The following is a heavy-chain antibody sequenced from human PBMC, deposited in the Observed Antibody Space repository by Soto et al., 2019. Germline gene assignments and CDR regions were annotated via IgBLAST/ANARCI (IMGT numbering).Heavy chain of an antibody. CDR3: AKGPAIVLVPAAMTYYCGLDV. Sequence: QVQLVESGGGVVQPGRSLRLSCAASGFTFSSYGMHWVRQAPGKGLEWVAVISYDGSNKYYADSVKGRFTISRDNSKNTLYLQMTSLRAGGTALYYCAKGPAIVLVPAAMTYYCGLDVWGQGTTGTVSS. V-gene: IGHV3-30*18. CDR1: GFTFSSYG. J-gene: IGHJ6*02. D-gene: IGHD2-2*01. CDR2: ISYDGSNK.